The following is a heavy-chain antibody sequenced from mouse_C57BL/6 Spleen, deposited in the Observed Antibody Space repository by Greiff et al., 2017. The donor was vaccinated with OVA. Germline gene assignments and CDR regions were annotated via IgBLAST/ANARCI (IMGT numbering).Heavy chain of an antibody. J-gene: IGHJ1*03. CDR2: INPNNGGT. V-gene: IGHV1-18*01. CDR1: GYTFTDYN. D-gene: IGHD1-1*01. CDR3: ARGPSYYYGSSYWYFDV. Sequence: VHVKQSGPELVKPGASVKIPCKASGYTFTDYNMDWVKQSHGKSLEWIGDINPNNGGTIYNQKFKGKATLTVDKSSSTAYMELRSLTSEDTAVYYCARGPSYYYGSSYWYFDVWGTGTTVTVSS.